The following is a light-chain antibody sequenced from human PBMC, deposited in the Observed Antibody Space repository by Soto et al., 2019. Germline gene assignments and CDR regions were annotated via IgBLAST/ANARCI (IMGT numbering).Light chain of an antibody. CDR1: QSVTRY. V-gene: IGKV3-11*01. J-gene: IGKJ2*01. CDR3: QQRSNWPPGYT. Sequence: EIVLTQSAATLSLSPGERATLSCRASQSVTRYLAWYQQKPGQAPRLLIYDASSRAIGVPARFSGSGSGTDFTLTISSLEPEDFAVYYCQQRSNWPPGYTFGQGTKLEIK. CDR2: DAS.